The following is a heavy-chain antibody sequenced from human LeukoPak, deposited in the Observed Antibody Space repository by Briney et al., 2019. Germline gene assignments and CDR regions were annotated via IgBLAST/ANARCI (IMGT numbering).Heavy chain of an antibody. CDR3: ARDGELTGDKAFDY. V-gene: IGHV1-2*02. J-gene: IGHJ4*02. CDR2: INPNSGGT. Sequence: GASVKVSCKASGYTFTGYYMHWVRQAPGQGLEWMGWINPNSGGTNYAQKFQGGVTMTRDTSISTAYMELSRPRSDDTAVYYCARDGELTGDKAFDYWGQGTLVTVSS. CDR1: GYTFTGYY. D-gene: IGHD7-27*01.